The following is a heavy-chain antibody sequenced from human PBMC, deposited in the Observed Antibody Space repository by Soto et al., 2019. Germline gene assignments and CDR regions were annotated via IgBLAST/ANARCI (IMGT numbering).Heavy chain of an antibody. J-gene: IGHJ5*02. V-gene: IGHV3-11*06. CDR2: ISPGSRYP. Sequence: GGSLRLSYEGSGLTFGDSYMSWIRQAPGKGLEWLSYISPGSRYPAYADSVKGRFTISRDNAKRSLYLQMMSLTAEDTAIYYCVRGGGGGLFDPWGQGTMVTVSS. CDR3: VRGGGGGLFDP. D-gene: IGHD2-15*01. CDR1: GLTFGDSY.